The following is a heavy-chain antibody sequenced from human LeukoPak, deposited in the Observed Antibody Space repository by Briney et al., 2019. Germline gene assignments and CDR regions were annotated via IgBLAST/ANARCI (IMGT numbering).Heavy chain of an antibody. J-gene: IGHJ4*02. Sequence: GGSLRLSCAASGFTFDDYGMSWIRQAPGKGLEWVSYISSSGSTIYYADSVKGRFTISRDNAKNSLYLQMNSLRAEDTAVYYCAREEYSSSSVDYWGQGTLVTVSS. V-gene: IGHV3-11*04. D-gene: IGHD6-6*01. CDR3: AREEYSSSSVDY. CDR2: ISSSGSTI. CDR1: GFTFDDYG.